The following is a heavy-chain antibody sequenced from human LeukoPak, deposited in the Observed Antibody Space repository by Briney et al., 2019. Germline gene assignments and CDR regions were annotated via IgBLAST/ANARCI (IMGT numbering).Heavy chain of an antibody. D-gene: IGHD2-2*01. V-gene: IGHV4-59*12. CDR2: ISYSGST. J-gene: IGHJ5*02. CDR3: ARLIYSSRSGSSWFDP. CDR1: GGSISSYY. Sequence: SETLSLTCTVSGGSISSYYWSWIRQPPGKGLEWIGYISYSGSTNYNPSLKSRVTISVDKSKNQFSLKLSSVTAADTAVYYCARLIYSSRSGSSWFDPWGQGTLVTVSS.